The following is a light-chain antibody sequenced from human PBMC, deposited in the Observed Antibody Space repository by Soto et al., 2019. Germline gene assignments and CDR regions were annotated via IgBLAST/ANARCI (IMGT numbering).Light chain of an antibody. CDR2: QAS. CDR3: QQYKTYWT. J-gene: IGKJ1*01. Sequence: DIQMTQSPSTLSASVGDRGTITCRAAQSISGWLAWYQHKPGKAPKLLIYQASSLETGVPLRFSVSGSGTEFTLTISSLQPDDFATYYCQQYKTYWTFGQGTKVEI. V-gene: IGKV1-5*03. CDR1: QSISGW.